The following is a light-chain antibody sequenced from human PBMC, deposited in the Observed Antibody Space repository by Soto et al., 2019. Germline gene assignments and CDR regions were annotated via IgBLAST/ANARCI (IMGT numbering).Light chain of an antibody. CDR3: QQYGSSPPT. CDR1: QSVSSSY. V-gene: IGKV3-20*01. Sequence: EIVLTQSPGTLSLSPGERASLSCRASQSVSSSYLAWYQQIPGQAPRLLINDASRRATGIPDRFSGSGSGTDFTLTISRLEPEDFAVYYCQQYGSSPPTFDQGTKVEI. J-gene: IGKJ1*01. CDR2: DAS.